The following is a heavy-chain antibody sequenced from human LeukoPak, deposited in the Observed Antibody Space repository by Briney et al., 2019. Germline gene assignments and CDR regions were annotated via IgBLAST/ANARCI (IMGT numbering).Heavy chain of an antibody. CDR3: ARAAGMASFDP. D-gene: IGHD5-24*01. V-gene: IGHV3-48*03. CDR2: ISSSGSTI. Sequence: GGSLRLSCAASGFTFSSYEMNWVRQAPGKGLEWVSYISSSGSTIYYADSVKGRFTISRDNAKNSLYLQMNSLRAEDTAVYYCARAAGMASFDPWGQGTLVTVSS. CDR1: GFTFSSYE. J-gene: IGHJ5*02.